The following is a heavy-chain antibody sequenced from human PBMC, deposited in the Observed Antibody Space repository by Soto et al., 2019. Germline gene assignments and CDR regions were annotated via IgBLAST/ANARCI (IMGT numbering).Heavy chain of an antibody. Sequence: QITLKESGPTLVQPTQTLTLTCDFSGFSLTTKGVGVGWIRQPPGEALEWVAVIYWDNDKRYSPSLQSRLTINKDTSKNQVVLSMNNMDPVDTATYFCAHLTITYGGVIGDEAFDIWGQGTIVIVSS. CDR1: GFSLTTKGVG. D-gene: IGHD3-16*02. V-gene: IGHV2-5*02. J-gene: IGHJ3*02. CDR2: IYWDNDK. CDR3: AHLTITYGGVIGDEAFDI.